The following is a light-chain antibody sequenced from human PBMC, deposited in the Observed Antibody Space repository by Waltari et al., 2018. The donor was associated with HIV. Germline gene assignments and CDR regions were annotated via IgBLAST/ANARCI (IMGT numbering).Light chain of an antibody. CDR3: QVWDSTSDHAT. CDR2: DDT. J-gene: IGLJ2*01. Sequence: SYVLTQPPSVSVAPGKTARISCGGKNIESSSVHWYQQKPGQAPVLVIYDDTDRPSGIPERFAASNIGNTATLTISRGEAGDEADYYCQVWDSTSDHATFGGGTKLTV. V-gene: IGLV3-21*04. CDR1: NIESSS.